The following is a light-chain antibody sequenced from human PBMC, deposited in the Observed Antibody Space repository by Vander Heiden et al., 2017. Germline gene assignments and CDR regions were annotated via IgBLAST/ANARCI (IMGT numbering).Light chain of an antibody. J-gene: IGLJ1*01. Sequence: SYVLTQPPSVSVAPGQTARITCGGNDIGSKSVNWYQLKPGQAPVLVLYDGTDRPSGIPERFSGSNSGNTATLAITRVEAGDEADYFCQVWDSSNEFYVIGTGTKVTVL. V-gene: IGLV3-21*02. CDR1: DIGSKS. CDR3: QVWDSSNEFYV. CDR2: DGT.